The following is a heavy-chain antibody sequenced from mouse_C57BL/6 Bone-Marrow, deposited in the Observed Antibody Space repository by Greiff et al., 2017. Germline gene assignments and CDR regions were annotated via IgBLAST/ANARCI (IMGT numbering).Heavy chain of an antibody. J-gene: IGHJ2*01. D-gene: IGHD1-1*01. V-gene: IGHV1-69*01. CDR2: IDPSDSYT. CDR1: GYTFTSYW. Sequence: VQLQQSGAELVMPGASVKLSCKASGYTFTSYWMHWVKQRPGQGLEWIGEIDPSDSYTNYNQKFKGKSTLTVDKSSSTAYMQLSSLTSEDSAVYYCARGGFYYYGSFDYWGQGTTLTVSS. CDR3: ARGGFYYYGSFDY.